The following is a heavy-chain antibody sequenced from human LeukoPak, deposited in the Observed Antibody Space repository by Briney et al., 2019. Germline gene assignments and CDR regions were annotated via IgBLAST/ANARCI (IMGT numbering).Heavy chain of an antibody. Sequence: GGSLRLSCVASGFTFSNSWMHWVRQAPGKGLVWVARINSDGSNTAYADSVKGRFTIPRDNAKNTLYLQMNSLRVDDTAEYYCTRAYQQHLINWFDPWGQGTLVTVSS. J-gene: IGHJ5*02. D-gene: IGHD6-13*01. CDR1: GFTFSNSW. V-gene: IGHV3-74*03. CDR3: TRAYQQHLINWFDP. CDR2: INSDGSNT.